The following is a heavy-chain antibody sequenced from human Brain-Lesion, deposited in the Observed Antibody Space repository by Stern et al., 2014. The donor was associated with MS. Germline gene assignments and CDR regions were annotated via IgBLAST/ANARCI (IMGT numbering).Heavy chain of an antibody. CDR3: ARGRVVPGFQYYAKDV. V-gene: IGHV4-61*02. Sequence: QVQLVQSGPGLVKPSQTLSLSCTVSGGSISSGGYYWSWIRQPAGKGLEWIGRIFNSGSTNYNPSLKSRVTLSIDTSQNHFSLWLNPVTAADTAVYYCARGRVVPGFQYYAKDVWGQGTTVIVSS. CDR1: GGSISSGGYY. D-gene: IGHD2-2*01. CDR2: IFNSGST. J-gene: IGHJ6*02.